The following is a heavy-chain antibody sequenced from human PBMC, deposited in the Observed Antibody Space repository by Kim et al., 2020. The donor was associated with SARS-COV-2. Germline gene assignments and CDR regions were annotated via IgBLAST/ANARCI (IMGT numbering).Heavy chain of an antibody. Sequence: GGSLRLSCVASGFTFNNYWMNWVRQAPGKGLEWVANINEGGSAKYYVDSVKGRLTISRENAKNSVYLQMSSLRAEDTAVYYCVKGGSPGSWGPGTLVTVS. V-gene: IGHV3-7*03. J-gene: IGHJ5*02. CDR3: VKGGSPGS. D-gene: IGHD5-12*01. CDR1: GFTFNNYW. CDR2: INEGGSAK.